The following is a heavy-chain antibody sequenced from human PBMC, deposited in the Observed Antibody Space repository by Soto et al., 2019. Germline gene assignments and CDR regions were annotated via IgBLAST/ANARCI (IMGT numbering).Heavy chain of an antibody. Sequence: GGSLRLSCAASGFTFSSYAMHWVRQAPGKGLEWVSAISGSGGSTYYADSVKGRFTISRDDSKNTLYLQMNSLRAEDTAVYYCAKTEWELPRVFDYWGQGTLVTVSS. J-gene: IGHJ4*02. D-gene: IGHD1-26*01. CDR2: ISGSGGST. CDR1: GFTFSSYA. CDR3: AKTEWELPRVFDY. V-gene: IGHV3-23*01.